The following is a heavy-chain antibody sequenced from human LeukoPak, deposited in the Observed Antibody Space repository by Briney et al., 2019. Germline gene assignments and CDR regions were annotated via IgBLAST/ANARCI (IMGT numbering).Heavy chain of an antibody. D-gene: IGHD3/OR15-3a*01. CDR1: GFTLTNAW. CDR3: TTDIWTSKSRDF. Sequence: GGSLRLSCAVSGFTLTNAWMNWVRRAPGKGLEWVGHIKGKADGSTPDYAAPVKGRFIISRDDSRNTVYLQMNSLKSEDTAVYYCTTDIWTSKSRDFWGQGTLVTVSS. V-gene: IGHV3-15*01. J-gene: IGHJ4*02. CDR2: IKGKADGSTP.